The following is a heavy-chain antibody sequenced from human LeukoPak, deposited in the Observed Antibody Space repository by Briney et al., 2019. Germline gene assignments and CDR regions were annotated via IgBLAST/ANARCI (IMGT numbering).Heavy chain of an antibody. D-gene: IGHD3-10*01. J-gene: IGHJ4*02. CDR3: ARRSVLVVIRY. Sequence: SETLSLLCAVYGGSFSRYYWRCIPQPPGKGLECNGEINHTGSTKYNPSLKSRVSISVDTSKNQFSLKLSSVTAAVTAAYYCARRSVLVVIRYWGQGTLVTVSS. CDR1: GGSFSRYY. CDR2: INHTGST. V-gene: IGHV4-34*01.